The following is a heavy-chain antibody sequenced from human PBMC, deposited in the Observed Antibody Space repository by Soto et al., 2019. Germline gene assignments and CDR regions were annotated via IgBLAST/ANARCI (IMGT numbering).Heavy chain of an antibody. D-gene: IGHD4-17*01. CDR2: IIPIFGTA. CDR3: ATPRGLTTVDYFDY. J-gene: IGHJ4*02. CDR1: GCTFSSYA. V-gene: IGHV1-69*13. Sequence: SVKVSCKASGCTFSSYAISWVRQAPGQGLEWMGGIIPIFGTANYAQKFQGRVTITADESTSTAYMELSSLRSEDTAVYYCATPRGLTTVDYFDYWGQGTLVTVSS.